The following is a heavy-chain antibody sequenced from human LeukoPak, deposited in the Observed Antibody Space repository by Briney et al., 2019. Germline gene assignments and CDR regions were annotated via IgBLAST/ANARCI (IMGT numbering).Heavy chain of an antibody. J-gene: IGHJ6*03. Sequence: ASVKVSCKASGYTFTSYDINWLRQATGQGLEWMGWMNPNSGNTGYAQKFQGRVTMTRNTSISTAYMELSSLRSEDTAVYYCAREYYYYYYMDVWGKGTTVTVSS. CDR3: AREYYYYYYMDV. V-gene: IGHV1-8*01. CDR2: MNPNSGNT. CDR1: GYTFTSYD.